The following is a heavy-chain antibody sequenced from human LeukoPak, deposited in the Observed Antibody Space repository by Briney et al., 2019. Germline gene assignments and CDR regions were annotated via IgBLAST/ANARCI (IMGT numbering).Heavy chain of an antibody. V-gene: IGHV4-59*11. Sequence: SETLSLTCSVSGGSISSHFWTWIRQPPGKGLEWIGYVYYSGNTNYNPSLRSRVTMSVDTSNNQFSLKVSSVTAADTAVYYCARGGNSWYADYWGQGTLVTVSS. J-gene: IGHJ4*02. D-gene: IGHD6-13*01. CDR3: ARGGNSWYADY. CDR2: VYYSGNT. CDR1: GGSISSHF.